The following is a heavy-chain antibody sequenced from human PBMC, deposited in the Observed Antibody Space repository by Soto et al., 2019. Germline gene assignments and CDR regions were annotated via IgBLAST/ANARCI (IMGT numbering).Heavy chain of an antibody. D-gene: IGHD2-8*01. J-gene: IGHJ5*02. Sequence: EVQLLESGGGLVQPGGSLRLSCAASGFTFSSYAMSWVRQAPGKGLEWVSAISGSGGSTYYADSVKGRFTISRDNSKNTLYLQMNSLRAEDTAVYYCAKGHPDIVLMVYAIQGDWFDPWGQGTLVTVSS. V-gene: IGHV3-23*01. CDR1: GFTFSSYA. CDR2: ISGSGGST. CDR3: AKGHPDIVLMVYAIQGDWFDP.